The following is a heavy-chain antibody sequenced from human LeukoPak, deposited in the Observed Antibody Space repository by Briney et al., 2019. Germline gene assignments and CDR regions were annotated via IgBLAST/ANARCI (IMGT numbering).Heavy chain of an antibody. CDR3: ARQDIVVVDAFDI. V-gene: IGHV4-39*07. CDR1: GGSISSSSYY. D-gene: IGHD2-15*01. J-gene: IGHJ3*02. CDR2: IYYSGST. Sequence: SETLSLTCTVSGGSISSSSYYWGWIRQPPGKGLEWIGSIYYSGSTNYNPSLKSRVTMSVDTSKNQFSLKLTSVTAADTAVYFCARQDIVVVDAFDIWGQGTMVIVSS.